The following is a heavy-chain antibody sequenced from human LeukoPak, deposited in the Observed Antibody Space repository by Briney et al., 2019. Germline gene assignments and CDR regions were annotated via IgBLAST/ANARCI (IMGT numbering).Heavy chain of an antibody. CDR1: GFAFSSYG. Sequence: PGGSLRLSCAVSGFAFSSYGMHWVRQAPGKGLEWVAVICYDGSNKYFADSVKGRVTISRDNSKNTVYLQMNSLRAEETAVYYCARDRIAAAGGGFDNWGQGTLVTVSP. CDR3: ARDRIAAAGGGFDN. J-gene: IGHJ4*02. D-gene: IGHD6-13*01. CDR2: ICYDGSNK. V-gene: IGHV3-33*01.